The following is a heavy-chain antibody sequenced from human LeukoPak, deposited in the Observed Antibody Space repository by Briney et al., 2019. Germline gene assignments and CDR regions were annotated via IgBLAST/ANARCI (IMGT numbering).Heavy chain of an antibody. D-gene: IGHD3-3*01. CDR1: GYTFTSYG. Sequence: ASVKVSRKASGYTFTSYGISWVRQAPGQGLEWMGWISAYNGNTNYAQKLQGRVTMTTDTSTSTAYMELRSLRSDDTAVYYCARVGATSIFGVGGSGSFFDYWGQGTLVTVSS. V-gene: IGHV1-18*01. J-gene: IGHJ4*02. CDR2: ISAYNGNT. CDR3: ARVGATSIFGVGGSGSFFDY.